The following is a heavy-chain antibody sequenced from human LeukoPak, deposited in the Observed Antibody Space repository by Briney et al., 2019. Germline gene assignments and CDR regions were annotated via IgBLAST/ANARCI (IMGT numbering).Heavy chain of an antibody. D-gene: IGHD2-2*01. J-gene: IGHJ4*02. Sequence: LETLSLTRAVYGGSFSDYYWSWIRQPPGKGLEWIGEINHSGSTNYNPSLKSRVTISVDTSKNQFSLKLSSVTAADTAVYYCAREPLGYCSSTSCYYFDYWGQGTLVTVSS. CDR3: AREPLGYCSSTSCYYFDY. CDR1: GGSFSDYY. V-gene: IGHV4-34*01. CDR2: INHSGST.